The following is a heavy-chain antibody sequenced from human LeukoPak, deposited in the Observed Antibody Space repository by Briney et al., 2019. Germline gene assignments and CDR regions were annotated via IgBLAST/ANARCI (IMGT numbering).Heavy chain of an antibody. D-gene: IGHD3-22*01. CDR3: ARQPYYYDSSGYPKDY. J-gene: IGHJ4*02. CDR1: GGSISSSSYY. CDR2: IYYSGST. V-gene: IGHV4-39*01. Sequence: SETLSLTCTVSGGSISSSSYYWGWIRQPPGKGLEWIGSIYYSGSTYYNPSLKSRVTISVDTSKNQFSLKLSSVTAADTAVYYCARQPYYYDSSGYPKDYWGQGTLVTVSS.